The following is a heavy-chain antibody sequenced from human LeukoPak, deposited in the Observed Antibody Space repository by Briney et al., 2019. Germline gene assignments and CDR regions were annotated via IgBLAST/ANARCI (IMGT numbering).Heavy chain of an antibody. CDR2: IYYSGST. Sequence: SETLSLTCTVSGDSISSYYWSWIRQPPGKGLEWIGFIYYSGSTNYNPSLKSRVTISIDTSKNQFSLELSSVTAPDTAVYYCARRPSGSDAFDIRGQGTMVTVSS. D-gene: IGHD3-22*01. CDR1: GDSISSYY. J-gene: IGHJ3*02. V-gene: IGHV4-59*08. CDR3: ARRPSGSDAFDI.